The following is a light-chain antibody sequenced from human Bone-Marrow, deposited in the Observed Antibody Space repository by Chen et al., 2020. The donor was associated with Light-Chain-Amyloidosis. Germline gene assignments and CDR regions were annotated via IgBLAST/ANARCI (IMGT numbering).Light chain of an antibody. CDR2: GSS. V-gene: IGKV3-20*01. J-gene: IGKJ4*01. CDR1: QTISSNY. CDR3: QQYGTSPLT. Sequence: EIVLPQSPGTLSLSPGEGANLSCRASQTISSNYLTWYQQKFGQAPRLLIYGSSSRATGIPDRFTGSGSGTDFTRTINRLAPEDFAMYYCQQYGTSPLTFGGGTKVEIK.